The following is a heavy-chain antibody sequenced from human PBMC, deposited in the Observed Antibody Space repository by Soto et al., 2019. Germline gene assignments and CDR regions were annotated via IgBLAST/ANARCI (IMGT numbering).Heavy chain of an antibody. J-gene: IGHJ4*02. CDR3: AAISYCSGGSCYQKIQDY. V-gene: IGHV1-58*01. CDR1: GFTFTSSA. D-gene: IGHD2-15*01. CDR2: IVVGSGNT. Sequence: GASVKVSCKASGFTFTSSAVQWVRQARGQRLEWKEWIVVGSGNTNYAQKFQERVTITRDMSTSTAYMELSSLRSEDTAVYYCAAISYCSGGSCYQKIQDYWGQGTLVTVSS.